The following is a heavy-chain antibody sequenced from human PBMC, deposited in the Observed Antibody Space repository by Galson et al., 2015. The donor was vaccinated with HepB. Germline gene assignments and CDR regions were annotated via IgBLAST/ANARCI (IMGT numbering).Heavy chain of an antibody. V-gene: IGHV2-70*11. J-gene: IGHJ3*02. Sequence: PALVKPTQTLTLTCTFSGFSLSTSGMCVSWIRQPPGKALEWLARIDWDDDKYYSTSLKTRLTISKDTSKNQVVLTMTNMDPVDTATYYCARISDDSSGYFYPKDAFDIWGQGTMVTVSS. D-gene: IGHD3-22*01. CDR3: ARISDDSSGYFYPKDAFDI. CDR2: IDWDDDK. CDR1: GFSLSTSGMC.